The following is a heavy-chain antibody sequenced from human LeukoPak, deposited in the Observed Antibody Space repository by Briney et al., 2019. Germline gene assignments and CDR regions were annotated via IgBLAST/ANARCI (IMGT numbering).Heavy chain of an antibody. V-gene: IGHV4-39*02. CDR1: GGSISSSSYY. CDR2: IYYSGST. D-gene: IGHD4-17*01. Sequence: PSETLSLTCTVSGGSISSSSYYWGWIRQPPGKGLEWIGSIYYSGSTYYNPSLKSRVTISVDTSKNQFSLKLSSVTAADTAVYYCAREFYGDYGGFDYWGQGTLVTVSS. J-gene: IGHJ4*02. CDR3: AREFYGDYGGFDY.